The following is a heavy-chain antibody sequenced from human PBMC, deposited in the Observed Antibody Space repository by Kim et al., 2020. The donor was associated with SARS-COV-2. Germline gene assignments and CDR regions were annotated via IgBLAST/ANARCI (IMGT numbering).Heavy chain of an antibody. V-gene: IGHV4-39*01. CDR2: IYYSGST. Sequence: SETLSLTCTVSGGSISSSSYYWGWIRQPPGKGLEWIGSIYYSGSTYYNPSLKSRVTISVDTSKNQFSLKLSSVTAADTAVYYCARHSKRDVLRFLEWSEPSYYYYYMDVWGKGTTVTVSS. D-gene: IGHD3-3*01. CDR3: ARHSKRDVLRFLEWSEPSYYYYYMDV. CDR1: GGSISSSSYY. J-gene: IGHJ6*03.